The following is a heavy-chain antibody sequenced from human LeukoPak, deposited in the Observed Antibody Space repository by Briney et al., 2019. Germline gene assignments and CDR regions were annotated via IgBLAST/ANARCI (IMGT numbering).Heavy chain of an antibody. J-gene: IGHJ3*02. CDR3: AKHLWDAFDI. Sequence: GGSLRLSCVASGFTFNNYALNWVRQAPGRGLEWVSTISTAGSTYYAESVKGRFIISRDNSKNTLSLQMNSLRAEDTAVYYCAKHLWDAFDIWGQGTMVTVSS. CDR2: ISTAGST. V-gene: IGHV3-23*01. CDR1: GFTFNNYA.